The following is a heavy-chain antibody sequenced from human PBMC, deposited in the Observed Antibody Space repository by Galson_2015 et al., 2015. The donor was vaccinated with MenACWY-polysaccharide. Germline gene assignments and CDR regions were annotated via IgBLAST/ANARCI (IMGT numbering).Heavy chain of an antibody. CDR3: ARRTTFGSYYKFDY. CDR1: GYTFTSYD. Sequence: SCKASGYTFTSYDINWVRQATGQGLEWMGWMNPNSGNTGYAQKFQGRVTMTRNTSISTAYMELSSLRSEDTAVYYCARRTTFGSYYKFDYWGQGTLVTVSS. J-gene: IGHJ4*02. V-gene: IGHV1-8*01. D-gene: IGHD1-26*01. CDR2: MNPNSGNT.